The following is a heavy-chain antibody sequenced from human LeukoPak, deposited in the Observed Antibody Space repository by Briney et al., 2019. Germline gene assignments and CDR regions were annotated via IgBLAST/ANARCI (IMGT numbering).Heavy chain of an antibody. Sequence: GGSLRLSCAASGFTFTNHGMNWVRQAPGKGLEWVSGISPSGDIKYYADSVKGRFTISRDNSKNTLYLQTNSLKTEDAAVYYCAKAPVTSCRSVFCYPFDSWGQGTLVTVSS. J-gene: IGHJ4*02. D-gene: IGHD2-15*01. CDR1: GFTFTNHG. CDR2: ISPSGDIK. V-gene: IGHV3-23*01. CDR3: AKAPVTSCRSVFCYPFDS.